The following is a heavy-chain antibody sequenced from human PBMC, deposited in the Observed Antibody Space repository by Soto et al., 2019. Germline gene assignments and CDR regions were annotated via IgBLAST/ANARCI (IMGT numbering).Heavy chain of an antibody. D-gene: IGHD4-17*01. V-gene: IGHV3-23*01. CDR3: AKAWYGGHYYYYAVDV. CDR2: ISGSGGST. CDR1: GFTFSSYA. Sequence: GGSLRLSCAASGFTFSSYAMSWVRQAPGKGLEWVSAISGSGGSTSYADSVKGRFTFSRDNSKNTLYLQMNSLRAEDSAVYYCAKAWYGGHYYYYAVDVWGQGTKVTVYS. J-gene: IGHJ6*02.